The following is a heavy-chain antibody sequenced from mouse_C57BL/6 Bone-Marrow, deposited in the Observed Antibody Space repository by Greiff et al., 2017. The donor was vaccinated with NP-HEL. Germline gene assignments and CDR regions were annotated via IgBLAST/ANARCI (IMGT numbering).Heavy chain of an antibody. CDR3: TRSYYDYDGGAMDY. J-gene: IGHJ4*01. V-gene: IGHV1-15*01. CDR2: IDPETGGT. D-gene: IGHD2-4*01. Sequence: VKLQESGAELVRPGASVTLSCKASGYTFTDYEMHWVKQTPVHGLEWIGAIDPETGGTAYNQKFKGKAILTADKSSITAYMELRSLTSEDSAVYYCTRSYYDYDGGAMDYWGQGTSVTVSS. CDR1: GYTFTDYE.